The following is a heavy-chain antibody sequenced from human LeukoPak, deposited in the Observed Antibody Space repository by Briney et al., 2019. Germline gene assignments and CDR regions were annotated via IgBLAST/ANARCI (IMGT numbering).Heavy chain of an antibody. D-gene: IGHD2-2*01. Sequence: GGSLRLSCAASGFTFSSYSMNWVRQAPGKGLEWVSSISSSSSYIYYADSVKGRFTISRDNAKNSLYLQMNSLRAEDTAVYYCARERYCSSTSCYYSRGLFDYWGQGTLVTVSS. CDR1: GFTFSSYS. V-gene: IGHV3-21*01. CDR3: ARERYCSSTSCYYSRGLFDY. J-gene: IGHJ4*02. CDR2: ISSSSSYI.